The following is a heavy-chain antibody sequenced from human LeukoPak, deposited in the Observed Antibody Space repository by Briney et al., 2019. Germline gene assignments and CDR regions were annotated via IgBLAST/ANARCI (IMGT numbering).Heavy chain of an antibody. CDR1: GFTFSSYW. CDR2: IKSDGSYT. CDR3: ARSVEGNFDY. V-gene: IGHV3-74*01. D-gene: IGHD5-24*01. J-gene: IGHJ4*02. Sequence: GGSLRLSCAASGFTFSSYWMHWVRQGPGKGLVCVARIKSDGSYTSYADSVKGRFTISRDNAKSTLYLQMNSLRAEDTAVYYCARSVEGNFDYWGQGTLVTVSS.